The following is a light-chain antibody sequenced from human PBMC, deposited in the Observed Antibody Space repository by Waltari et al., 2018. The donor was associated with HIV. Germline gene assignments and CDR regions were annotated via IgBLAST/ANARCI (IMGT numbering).Light chain of an antibody. J-gene: IGLJ2*01. V-gene: IGLV2-14*01. CDR2: EVH. Sequence: QSALTQPASVSGSPGQSITISCSGASSDIADYNYVSWSQQHRGKAPNLMIFEVHKRPAGVSNRFSASKSGYTASLTISGLQAEDEADYYCSSYTSGSTIFGGGTKLTVL. CDR3: SSYTSGSTI. CDR1: SSDIADYNY.